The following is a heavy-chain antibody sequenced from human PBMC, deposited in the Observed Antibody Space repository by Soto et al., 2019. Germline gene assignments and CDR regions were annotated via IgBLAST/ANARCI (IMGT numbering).Heavy chain of an antibody. CDR2: ISPHNDRT. Sequence: KVSCKASGYNFTSYGISWVRQAPGQGLEWMGWISPHNDRTKYARRFQDRVTMTTETPTSTVYMELGSLRSDDTAVYYCARDLYYSSGRYFDHDAFDIWGQGTVVTVSS. CDR3: ARDLYYSSGRYFDHDAFDI. D-gene: IGHD6-19*01. V-gene: IGHV1-18*01. CDR1: GYNFTSYG. J-gene: IGHJ3*02.